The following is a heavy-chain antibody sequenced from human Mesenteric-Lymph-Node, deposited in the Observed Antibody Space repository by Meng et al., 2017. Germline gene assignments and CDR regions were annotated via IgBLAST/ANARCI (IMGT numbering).Heavy chain of an antibody. J-gene: IGHJ5*02. CDR3: ARLGPRWFDP. CDR1: SGPIVSTDYS. CDR2: IYHNGST. Sequence: QLQLQESGSGRVKPSQPLSLTCAGSSGPIVSTDYSCSWIRRPPGKGLEWIGYIYHNGSTYYNPYFKSRVTISLDRSKNQVSLKLNSVTAADTAVYSCARLGPRWFDPWGQGTLVTVAS. D-gene: IGHD7-27*01. V-gene: IGHV4-30-2*01.